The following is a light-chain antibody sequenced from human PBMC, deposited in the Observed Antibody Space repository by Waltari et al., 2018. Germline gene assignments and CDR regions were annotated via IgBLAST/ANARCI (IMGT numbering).Light chain of an antibody. CDR2: EVG. Sequence: QSALTQPASVSGSPGQSITISCTGTSSDVGTYNLVSWFQRHPGKAPKLMIYEVGKRPSGVSNRFSGSKSGNTASLTISGLQAEDEADDYCCSYAGSGTFHVFGTGTKVTVL. CDR1: SSDVGTYNL. CDR3: CSYAGSGTFHV. J-gene: IGLJ1*01. V-gene: IGLV2-23*02.